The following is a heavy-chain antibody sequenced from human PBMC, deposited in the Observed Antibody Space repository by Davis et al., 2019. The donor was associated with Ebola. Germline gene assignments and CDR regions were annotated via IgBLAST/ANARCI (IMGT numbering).Heavy chain of an antibody. V-gene: IGHV4-38-2*01. CDR1: GSSISSGAY. D-gene: IGHD6-6*01. CDR2: IYNSVST. CDR3: VRNSSSTHFDS. Sequence: PSETLSLTCAVSGSSISSGAYWGWIRQSPGKGLEWIGSIYNSVSTHYNPSLKSRLPMSIDTSENHFSLNLKSVTAADTAVYYCVRNSSSTHFDSWGQGTLVIVSS. J-gene: IGHJ4*02.